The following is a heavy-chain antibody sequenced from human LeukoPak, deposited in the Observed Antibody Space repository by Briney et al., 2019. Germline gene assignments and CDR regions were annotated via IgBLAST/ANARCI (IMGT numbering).Heavy chain of an antibody. Sequence: ASVKVSCKASGYTFTAYYMHWVRQAPGQGLEWMGWINPNSGGTNYAQKFQGRVTMIRDTSISTAYMELSRLRSDDTAAYYCARRAGGNYYYFDYWGQGTLVTVSS. D-gene: IGHD1-26*01. CDR1: GYTFTAYY. CDR3: ARRAGGNYYYFDY. J-gene: IGHJ4*02. CDR2: INPNSGGT. V-gene: IGHV1-2*02.